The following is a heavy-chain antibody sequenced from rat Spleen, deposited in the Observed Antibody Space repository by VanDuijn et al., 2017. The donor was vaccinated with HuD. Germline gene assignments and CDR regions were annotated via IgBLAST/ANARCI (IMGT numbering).Heavy chain of an antibody. CDR1: GFSITSNF. J-gene: IGHJ2*01. Sequence: EVQLQESGPGLVKPSQSLSLTCSVTGFSITSNFWGWIRKFPGNKMEWIGHISYSGSTSYNPSLKSRISIIRDTSKNQFFLQLNSVTTEDTATYYCASTYYGYTSFDYWGQGVMVTVSS. D-gene: IGHD1-9*01. CDR3: ASTYYGYTSFDY. V-gene: IGHV3-1*01. CDR2: ISYSGST.